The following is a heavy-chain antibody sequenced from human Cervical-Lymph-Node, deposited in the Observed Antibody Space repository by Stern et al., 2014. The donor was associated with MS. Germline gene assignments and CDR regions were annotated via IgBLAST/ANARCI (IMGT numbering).Heavy chain of an antibody. CDR3: ARDTMVRARDCFDP. J-gene: IGHJ5*02. CDR2: MNPNSGNT. CDR1: GYTFTSYD. Sequence: QVQLMQSGAEVKKPGASVTVSCKASGYTFTSYDINWVRQATGQGLEWMGWMNPNSGNTGYAQKFQGRVTMTRNTSISTAYMELSSLRSEDTAVYYCARDTMVRARDCFDPWGQGTLVTVSS. V-gene: IGHV1-8*01. D-gene: IGHD3-10*01.